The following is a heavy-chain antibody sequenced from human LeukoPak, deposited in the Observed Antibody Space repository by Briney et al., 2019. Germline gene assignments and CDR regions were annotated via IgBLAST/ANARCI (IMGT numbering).Heavy chain of an antibody. CDR1: GFTFSSYG. CDR3: AKDLSWGRFDY. CDR2: ILYDGSNK. D-gene: IGHD6-13*01. Sequence: GGSLRLSCAASGFTFSSYGIHWVRQAPGKGLEWVAFILYDGSNKHYADSVKGRFTISRDNSKNTLYLLMNSLRAEDTAVYYCAKDLSWGRFDYWGQGTLVTVSS. J-gene: IGHJ4*02. V-gene: IGHV3-30*02.